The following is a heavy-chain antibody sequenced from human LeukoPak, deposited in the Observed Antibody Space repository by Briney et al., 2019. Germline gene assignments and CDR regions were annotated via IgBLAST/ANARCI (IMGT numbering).Heavy chain of an antibody. CDR3: ARVSSSSGPVDY. V-gene: IGHV1-2*02. J-gene: IGHJ4*02. Sequence: ASVKVSCKAFGYTFTSNYMHWVRQAPGQGLEWMGWINPNSGGTNYAQKFQGRVTMTRDTSISTAYMELSRLRSDDTAVYYCARVSSSSGPVDYWGQGTLVTVSS. D-gene: IGHD6-6*01. CDR2: INPNSGGT. CDR1: GYTFTSNY.